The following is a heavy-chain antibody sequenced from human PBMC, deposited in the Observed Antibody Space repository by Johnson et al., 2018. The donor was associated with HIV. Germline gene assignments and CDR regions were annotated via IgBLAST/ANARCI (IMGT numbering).Heavy chain of an antibody. Sequence: VQLVESGGGLVQPGGSLRLSCAASGFTFSSYYMSWVRQAPGKGLAWVSVIYSGGSTYYADSVTGRFTISRDNSKNTLYLQMNSLRAEDTAVYYCARVVVITYHDAFDIWGQGTMVTVSS. CDR3: ARVVVITYHDAFDI. CDR2: IYSGGST. D-gene: IGHD3-22*01. J-gene: IGHJ3*02. CDR1: GFTFSSYY. V-gene: IGHV3-66*01.